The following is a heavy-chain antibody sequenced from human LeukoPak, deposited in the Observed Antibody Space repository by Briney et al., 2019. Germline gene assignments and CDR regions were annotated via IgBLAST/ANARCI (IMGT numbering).Heavy chain of an antibody. J-gene: IGHJ5*02. D-gene: IGHD4-4*01. CDR2: IYYSGST. V-gene: IGHV4-59*08. CDR1: GGSISSYY. CDR3: VRTTVSKEGWFDP. Sequence: SETLSLTCTVSGGSISSYYWSWIRQPPGKGLEWIGYIYYSGSTNYNPSLKSRVTMSVDASKNRFSLKVTSVTAADTAVYYCVRTTVSKEGWFDPWGQGTLVTVSS.